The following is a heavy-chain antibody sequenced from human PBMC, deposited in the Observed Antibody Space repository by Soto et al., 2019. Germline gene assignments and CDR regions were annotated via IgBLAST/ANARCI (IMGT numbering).Heavy chain of an antibody. CDR2: IYHSGST. J-gene: IGHJ3*02. CDR1: SGSISSSNW. CDR3: AREVQYCTNGVCYDFFDI. D-gene: IGHD2-8*01. Sequence: SETLSLTCAVSSGSISSSNWWSWVRQPPGKGLEWIGEIYHSGSTNYNPSLKSRVTISVDKSKNQFSLKLSSVTAADTAVYYCAREVQYCTNGVCYDFFDIWGQGTMVTVS. V-gene: IGHV4-4*02.